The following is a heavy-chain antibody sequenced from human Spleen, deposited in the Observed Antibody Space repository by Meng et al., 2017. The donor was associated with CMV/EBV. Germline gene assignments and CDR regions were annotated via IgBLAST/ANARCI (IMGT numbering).Heavy chain of an antibody. J-gene: IGHJ6*02. Sequence: SQTLSLTCAVYGGSFSGYYWSWIRQPPGKGLEWIGEINHSGSTNYNPSLKSRVTISVDTSKNQFSLKLSSVTAADTAVYYCARGDFWSGDSYYAMDVWGQGTPVTVSS. CDR1: GGSFSGYY. CDR2: INHSGST. CDR3: ARGDFWSGDSYYAMDV. D-gene: IGHD3-3*01. V-gene: IGHV4-34*01.